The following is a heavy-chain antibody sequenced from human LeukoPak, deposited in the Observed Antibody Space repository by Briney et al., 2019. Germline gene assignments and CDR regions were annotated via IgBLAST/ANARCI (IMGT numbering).Heavy chain of an antibody. V-gene: IGHV3-30*03. CDR3: ARDGLEMATIED. D-gene: IGHD5-24*01. J-gene: IGHJ4*02. Sequence: GRSLRLSCAASGFTFSSYGMHWVRQAPGKGLEWVAVISYDGSNKYYADSVKGRFTISRDNSKNTLYLQMNSLRAEDTAVYYCARDGLEMATIEDWGQGTLVTVSS. CDR1: GFTFSSYG. CDR2: ISYDGSNK.